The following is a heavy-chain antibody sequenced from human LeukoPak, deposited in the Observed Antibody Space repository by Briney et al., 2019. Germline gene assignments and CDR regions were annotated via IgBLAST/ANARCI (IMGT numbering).Heavy chain of an antibody. CDR1: GGSISSGDYY. CDR3: AREPTSLVRRSSAFDI. V-gene: IGHV4-30-4*01. Sequence: SQTLSLTCTVSGGSISSGDYYWSWIRQPPGKGLEWIGYIYYSGSTYYNPSLKSRVTISVDTSKNQFSLELSSVTAADTAVYFCAREPTSLVRRSSAFDIWGQGTMVTVSS. J-gene: IGHJ3*02. CDR2: IYYSGST. D-gene: IGHD3-10*01.